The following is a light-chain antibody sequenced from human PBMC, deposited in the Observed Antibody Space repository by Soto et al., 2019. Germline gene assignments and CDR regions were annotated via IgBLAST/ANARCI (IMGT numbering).Light chain of an antibody. CDR3: QQYTSDWT. CDR1: QSISSW. CDR2: KAS. Sequence: DIQMTQSPSTLSASVGDRVTITCRASQSISSWLAWYQQKPGKAPKLLIYKASSLESAVPSTVSCSGSGTEFTLTISSLQPDDFATYYCQQYTSDWTFGQGTKVEIK. V-gene: IGKV1-5*03. J-gene: IGKJ1*01.